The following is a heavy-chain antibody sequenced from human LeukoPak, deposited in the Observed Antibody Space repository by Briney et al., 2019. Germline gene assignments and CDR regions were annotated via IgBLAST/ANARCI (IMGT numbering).Heavy chain of an antibody. CDR1: GFTFDTYG. D-gene: IGHD6-13*01. Sequence: GGSLRLSCAASGFTFDTYGMHWVRQAPGKGLEWVAVIWYDGSIKDYADSVKGRFTISRDNSKNTMYLQMNSLRAEDTAVYYCARGQQLVKTDWGQGTLVTVSS. V-gene: IGHV3-33*01. J-gene: IGHJ4*02. CDR2: IWYDGSIK. CDR3: ARGQQLVKTD.